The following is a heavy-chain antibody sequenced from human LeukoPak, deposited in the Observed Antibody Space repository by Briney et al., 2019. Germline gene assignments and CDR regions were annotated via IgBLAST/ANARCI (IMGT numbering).Heavy chain of an antibody. J-gene: IGHJ4*02. Sequence: SETLSLTCAVYGGSFSGYYWSWVRQPPGKGLEWIGEINHSGSTNYNPSLKSRVTISVDTSKNQFSLKLSSVTAADTAVYYCAREDFRGYFDYWGQGTLVTVSS. V-gene: IGHV4-34*01. CDR1: GGSFSGYY. CDR2: INHSGST. CDR3: AREDFRGYFDY. D-gene: IGHD3-10*01.